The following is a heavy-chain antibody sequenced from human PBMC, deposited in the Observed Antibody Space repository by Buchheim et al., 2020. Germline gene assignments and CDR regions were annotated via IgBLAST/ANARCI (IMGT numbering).Heavy chain of an antibody. J-gene: IGHJ6*02. V-gene: IGHV4-59*01. Sequence: QVQLQESGPGLVKPSETLSLTCTVSGGSISSYYWSWIRQPPGKGLEWIGYIYYSGSTNYNPSLKSRVTISVDTSKNQFSLKLSSVTAADTAVYYCARGYSSSWGYYYGMDVWGQGTT. CDR2: IYYSGST. CDR1: GGSISSYY. CDR3: ARGYSSSWGYYYGMDV. D-gene: IGHD6-13*01.